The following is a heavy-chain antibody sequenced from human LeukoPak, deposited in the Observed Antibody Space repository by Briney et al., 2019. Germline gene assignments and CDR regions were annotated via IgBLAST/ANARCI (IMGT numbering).Heavy chain of an antibody. CDR2: ITGDGSDI. D-gene: IGHD4-17*01. CDR3: ARDAYTTTSNWLDP. CDR1: GFTLNKYW. Sequence: GGSLRLSCEASGFTLNKYWMHWVRQAPGKGLGWVSRITGDGSDIAYADSVKGRFTVSRDGAKNILFLQMTSLRVEDTAIYYCARDAYTTTSNWLDPWGQGTLVTVSS. J-gene: IGHJ5*02. V-gene: IGHV3-74*01.